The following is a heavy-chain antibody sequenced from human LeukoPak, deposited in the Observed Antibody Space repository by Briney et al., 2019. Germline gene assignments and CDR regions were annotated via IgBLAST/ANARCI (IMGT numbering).Heavy chain of an antibody. CDR3: ARDQRYYYDSTGAFDI. J-gene: IGHJ3*02. CDR1: GGSISSYY. Sequence: PSETLSLTCTVSGGSISSYYWSWIRRPAGKGLEWIGRIYTSGSTNYNPSLKSRVTMSVDTSKNQFSLKLSSVTAADTAVYYCARDQRYYYDSTGAFDIWGQGTMVTVSS. D-gene: IGHD3-22*01. CDR2: IYTSGST. V-gene: IGHV4-4*07.